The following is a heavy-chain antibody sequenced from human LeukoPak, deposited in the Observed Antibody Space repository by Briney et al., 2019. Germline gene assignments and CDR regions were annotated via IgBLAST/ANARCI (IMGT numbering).Heavy chain of an antibody. CDR2: ISSSSNTI. CDR3: ARHSSGWYTERSDY. V-gene: IGHV3-48*02. D-gene: IGHD6-19*01. J-gene: IGHJ4*02. Sequence: PGGSLRLSCAASGFTFTTYNMNWVRQAPGKGLEWVSYISSSSNTIYYADSVKGRFTISRDNAKNSLYLQMNSLRDEDTAVYYCARHSSGWYTERSDYWGQGTLVTVSS. CDR1: GFTFTTYN.